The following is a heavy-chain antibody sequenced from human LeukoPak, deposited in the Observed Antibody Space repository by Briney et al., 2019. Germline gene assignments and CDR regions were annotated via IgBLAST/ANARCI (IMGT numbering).Heavy chain of an antibody. CDR2: IIPIFGTA. V-gene: IGHV1-69*13. CDR3: ARDGSETYYDFWSGYYGVYYMDV. D-gene: IGHD3-3*01. J-gene: IGHJ6*03. Sequence: SVKVSCKASGGTFSSYAISWVRQAPGQGLEWMGGIIPIFGTANYAQKFQGRVTITADESTSTAYMELSSLRSEDTAVYYCARDGSETYYDFWSGYYGVYYMDVWGKGTTVTVSS. CDR1: GGTFSSYA.